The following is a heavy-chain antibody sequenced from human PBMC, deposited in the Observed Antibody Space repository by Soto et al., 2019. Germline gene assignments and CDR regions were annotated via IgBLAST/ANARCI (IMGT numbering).Heavy chain of an antibody. Sequence: EVHLVQSGGGLVKPGGSLRLSCEASGFTFSTYSMTWVRQAPGKGLEWVSSLTSTSTYIYYADSVRGRFTISRDNAKNSRYLQMNSLRAEDTAVYYCARISSPSNFDYWGQGALLTVSS. CDR1: GFTFSTYS. CDR2: LTSTSTYI. V-gene: IGHV3-21*01. J-gene: IGHJ4*02. CDR3: ARISSPSNFDY.